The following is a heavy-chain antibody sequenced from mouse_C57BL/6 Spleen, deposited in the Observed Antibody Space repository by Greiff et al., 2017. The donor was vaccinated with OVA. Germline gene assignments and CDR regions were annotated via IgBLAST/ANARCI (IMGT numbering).Heavy chain of an antibody. J-gene: IGHJ3*01. V-gene: IGHV14-4*01. D-gene: IGHD1-1*02. CDR3: TPRWSTWFAY. CDR1: GFNIKDDY. CDR2: IDPENGDT. Sequence: VQLQQSGAELVRPGASVKLSCTASGFNIKDDYMHWVKQRPEQGLEWIGWIDPENGDTEYASKFQGKATITADTSSNTAYLQLSSLTSEDTAVYYCTPRWSTWFAYWGQGTLVTVSA.